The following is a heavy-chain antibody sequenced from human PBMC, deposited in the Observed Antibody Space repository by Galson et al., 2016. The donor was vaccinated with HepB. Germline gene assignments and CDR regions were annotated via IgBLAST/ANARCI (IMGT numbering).Heavy chain of an antibody. J-gene: IGHJ4*02. V-gene: IGHV2-5*02. D-gene: IGHD3-3*01. CDR1: GFSFSSSGVS. CDR3: ADSRADFWSGYDAHVTRGFDY. Sequence: PALVKPTQTLTLTCTFSGFSFSSSGVSVGWIRQPPGKALEWLALIYWDEAKRYSPSLKSRLTITKDTSKKQVVLTMTNLYPADTGTYYCADSRADFWSGYDAHVTRGFDYWDQGTRVTVSS. CDR2: IYWDEAK.